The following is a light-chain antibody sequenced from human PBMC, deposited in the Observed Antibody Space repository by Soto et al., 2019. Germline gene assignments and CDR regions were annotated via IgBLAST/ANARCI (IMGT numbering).Light chain of an antibody. CDR1: QSVSSN. CDR3: QQYNNWPFT. J-gene: IGKJ3*01. CDR2: GAS. V-gene: IGKV3-15*01. Sequence: EIVMTQSPATLSVSPGERATLSCRASQSVSSNLAWYQQKPGQAPRLLIYGASTRATGIPARFSGRGSGTEITLTISSLQSGDFAVYYCQQYNNWPFTFGPGTKVDIK.